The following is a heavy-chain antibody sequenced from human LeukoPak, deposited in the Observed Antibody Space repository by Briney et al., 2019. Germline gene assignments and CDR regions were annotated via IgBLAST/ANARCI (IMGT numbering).Heavy chain of an antibody. CDR2: IYHSGST. V-gene: IGHV4-30-2*01. CDR1: GGSISSGGYS. Sequence: PSQTLSLTCAVSGGSISSGGYSWSWIRQPPGKGLEWIGYIYHSGSTYYNPSLKSRVTISVDRSKNQFSLKLSSVTAADTAVYYCARDSSSGLSYFDYWGQGTLVTVSS. CDR3: ARDSSSGLSYFDY. D-gene: IGHD6-6*01. J-gene: IGHJ4*02.